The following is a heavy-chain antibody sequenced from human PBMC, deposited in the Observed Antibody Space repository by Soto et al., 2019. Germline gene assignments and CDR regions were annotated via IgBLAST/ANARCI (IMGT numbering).Heavy chain of an antibody. CDR3: ARARSPNIVRFCFYDAFNI. V-gene: IGHV1-46*01. CDR1: GYTFTSYY. D-gene: IGHD3-16*02. J-gene: IGHJ3*02. CDR2: INPGGGST. Sequence: QVQLVQSGAEVKKPGASMKVSCKASGYTFTSYYLHWVRQAPGQGLESMGGINPGGGSTTYAQKFQGRVTMTRDTSTGTVYMELRSLGSEDTSIYYCARARSPNIVRFCFYDAFNIWGQGTMVTVSS.